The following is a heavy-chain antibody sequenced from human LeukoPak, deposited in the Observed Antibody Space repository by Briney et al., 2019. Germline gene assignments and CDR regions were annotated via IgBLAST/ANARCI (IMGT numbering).Heavy chain of an antibody. D-gene: IGHD3-9*01. Sequence: GGSLRLSCAASGFTFSSYAMSWVRQAPGKGLEWVSAISGSGGSTYYADSVKGRFTISRDNSKNALYLQMNSLRAEDTAVYYCAKDQRYFDWLRAFDYWGQGTLVTVSS. CDR2: ISGSGGST. V-gene: IGHV3-23*01. CDR3: AKDQRYFDWLRAFDY. CDR1: GFTFSSYA. J-gene: IGHJ4*02.